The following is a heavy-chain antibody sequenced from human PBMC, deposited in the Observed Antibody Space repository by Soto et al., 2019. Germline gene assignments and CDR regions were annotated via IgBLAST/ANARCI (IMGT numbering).Heavy chain of an antibody. D-gene: IGHD3-10*01. J-gene: IGHJ4*02. CDR1: GVSLTSGNW. CDR2: IFHDGTA. CDR3: ARLVYDTRLNYMYFDF. V-gene: IGHV4-4*02. Sequence: SETLSLTCAVSGVSLTSGNWWTWVRQSPQRGLEYIGEIFHDGTANYYPSFERRVAMSVDTSRNQFSLKLTSVTAADTAVYFCARLVYDTRLNYMYFDFWGPRTLVTVSS.